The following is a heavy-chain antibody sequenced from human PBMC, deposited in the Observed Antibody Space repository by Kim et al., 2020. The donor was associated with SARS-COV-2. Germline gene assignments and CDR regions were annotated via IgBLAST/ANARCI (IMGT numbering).Heavy chain of an antibody. CDR3: ARQGYCSSTSCYVDY. J-gene: IGHJ4*02. V-gene: IGHV4-39*01. D-gene: IGHD2-2*01. Sequence: PSLKSRVTISVDTSKNQFSLKLSSVTAADTAVYYCARQGYCSSTSCYVDYWGQGTLVTVSS.